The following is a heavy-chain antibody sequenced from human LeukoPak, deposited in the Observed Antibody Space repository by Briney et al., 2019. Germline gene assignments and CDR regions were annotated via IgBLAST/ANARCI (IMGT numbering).Heavy chain of an antibody. J-gene: IGHJ3*02. V-gene: IGHV4-59*08. Sequence: SETLSLTCSVSGDXLSDYFCSWIRQPPGKGLEWVGYNSGSTNYNASLKSRVTILLVRSKNQFSLKLSSVTAADTAVYYCARGRGYGGNYLRSFDIWGQGTMVTVSS. CDR2: NSGST. D-gene: IGHD1-26*01. CDR3: ARGRGYGGNYLRSFDI. CDR1: GDXLSDYF.